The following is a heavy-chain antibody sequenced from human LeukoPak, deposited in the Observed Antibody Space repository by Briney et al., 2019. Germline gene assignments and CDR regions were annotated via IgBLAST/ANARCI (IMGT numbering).Heavy chain of an antibody. J-gene: IGHJ4*02. CDR2: ISGSGGST. D-gene: IGHD6-19*01. CDR3: AKAGSGWTLPPFDY. CDR1: GFTFNTYT. Sequence: GGSLRLSCAVSGFTFNTYTMSWVRLAPGKGLEWVSAISGSGGSTYYTDSVRGRFTISRDNSKNTLYLQMNSLRAEDTAVYYCAKAGSGWTLPPFDYWGQGTLVTVSS. V-gene: IGHV3-23*01.